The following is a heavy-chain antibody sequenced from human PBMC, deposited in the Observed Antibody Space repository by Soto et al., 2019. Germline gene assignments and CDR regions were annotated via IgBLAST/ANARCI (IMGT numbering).Heavy chain of an antibody. D-gene: IGHD2-15*01. CDR2: IYYSGST. CDR1: GGSISSSSYY. V-gene: IGHV4-39*01. J-gene: IGHJ4*02. Sequence: QLQLQESGPGLVKPSETLSLTCTVSGGSISSSSYYWGWIRQPPGKGLEWIGSIYYSGSTYYNPSLKSRVTISVDTSKNQFSLKLSSVTAADTAVYYCARQVVVVVAATRYYFDYWGQGTLVTVSS. CDR3: ARQVVVVVAATRYYFDY.